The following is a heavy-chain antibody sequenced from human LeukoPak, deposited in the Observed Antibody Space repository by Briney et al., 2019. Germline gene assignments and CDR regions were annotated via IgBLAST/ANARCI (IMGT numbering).Heavy chain of an antibody. V-gene: IGHV4-34*01. CDR1: GGSISSYS. J-gene: IGHJ6*03. CDR2: ISHFGST. CDR3: ARRKGDRDRFPYYYYMDV. D-gene: IGHD2-21*02. Sequence: PSETLSLTCTVSGGSISSYSWTWIRQPPGKGLEWIGEISHFGSTKYIPSLESRVSLSLDTSKNQFSLELSSVIAADTAIYYCARRKGDRDRFPYYYYMDVWGKGTTVTISS.